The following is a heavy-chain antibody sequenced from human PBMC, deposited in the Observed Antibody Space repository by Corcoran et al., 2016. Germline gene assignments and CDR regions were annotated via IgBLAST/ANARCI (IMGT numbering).Heavy chain of an antibody. V-gene: IGHV4-59*01. CDR2: IYYSGST. D-gene: IGHD6-19*01. Sequence: QVQLQESGPGLVKPSETLSLTCAVSGGSISNYYWSWIRQPPGKGLEWIGYIYYSGSTNYNPSLKSRVTISVDTSKNQFSLKLSSVTAADTAVDYCAREGVYSSCWYGRFHAMDVWGQVTTVTVSS. CDR1: GGSISNYY. J-gene: IGHJ6*02. CDR3: AREGVYSSCWYGRFHAMDV.